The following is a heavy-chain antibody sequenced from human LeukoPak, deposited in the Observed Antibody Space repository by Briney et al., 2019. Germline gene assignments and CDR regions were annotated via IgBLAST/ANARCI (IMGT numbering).Heavy chain of an antibody. CDR1: GGSISNYH. Sequence: SETLSLTCTVSGGSISNYHWSWIRQPAGKGLEWIGQTHTSGSTNCNPPLKSRITMSIDTPENQLSLTIRSVTAADTAVYYCARRDISSGWSFDYWGQGTLVAVSS. D-gene: IGHD6-19*01. CDR2: THTSGST. V-gene: IGHV4-4*07. CDR3: ARRDISSGWSFDY. J-gene: IGHJ4*02.